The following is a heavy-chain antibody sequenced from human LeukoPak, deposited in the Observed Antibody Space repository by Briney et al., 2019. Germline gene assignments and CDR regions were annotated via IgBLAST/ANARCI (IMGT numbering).Heavy chain of an antibody. CDR2: ISWNSGSI. Sequence: GRSLRLSCAASGFTFDDYAMHWVRQAPGKGLEWVSGISWNSGSIGYADSVEGRFTISRDNAKNSLYLQMNSLRAEDTALYYCAKDVYGDFHWYFDLWGRGTLVTVSS. CDR3: AKDVYGDFHWYFDL. CDR1: GFTFDDYA. J-gene: IGHJ2*01. D-gene: IGHD4-17*01. V-gene: IGHV3-9*01.